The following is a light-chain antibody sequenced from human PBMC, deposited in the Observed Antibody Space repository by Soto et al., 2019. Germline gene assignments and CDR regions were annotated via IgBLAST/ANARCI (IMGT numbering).Light chain of an antibody. Sequence: QSVLTQPASVSGSPGQSITISCTGTSSDVWSYNLVSWYQQHPGKAPKLMIYEGSKRPSGVSNRFSGSKSGNTASLTISGLQDEDEADYYCCSYAGSSTFVVFGGGTQLTVL. J-gene: IGLJ2*01. V-gene: IGLV2-23*03. CDR2: EGS. CDR3: CSYAGSSTFVV. CDR1: SSDVWSYNL.